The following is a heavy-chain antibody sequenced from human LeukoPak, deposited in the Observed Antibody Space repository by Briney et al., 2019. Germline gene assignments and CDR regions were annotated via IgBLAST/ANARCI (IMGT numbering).Heavy chain of an antibody. CDR2: VYASGST. D-gene: IGHD3-22*01. CDR1: GGSISSYY. CDR3: AITQYHDTVGSSDAFDI. V-gene: IGHV4-4*07. J-gene: IGHJ3*02. Sequence: SETLSLTCAVSGGSISSYYWTWIRQPAGKGLEWIGRVYASGSTNYNPSLKSRVTMSVDTSKNQCSLKLNSVTAADTAVYYCAITQYHDTVGSSDAFDIWGQGTIITVSS.